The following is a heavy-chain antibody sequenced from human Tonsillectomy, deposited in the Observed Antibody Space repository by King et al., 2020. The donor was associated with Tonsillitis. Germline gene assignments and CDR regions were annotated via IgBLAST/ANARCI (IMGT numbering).Heavy chain of an antibody. CDR2: MNPNSGNT. Sequence: VQLVESGAEVKKPGASVKVSCKASGYTFTSYDINWVRQATGQGLEWMGWMNPNSGNTGYAQKFQGRVTMTRNTSISTAYMELRSLRSEDTAVYYCARGPPGVDCGGDCYSDWGQGTLVTVSS. V-gene: IGHV1-8*02. J-gene: IGHJ4*02. D-gene: IGHD2-21*02. CDR1: GYTFTSYD. CDR3: ARGPPGVDCGGDCYSD.